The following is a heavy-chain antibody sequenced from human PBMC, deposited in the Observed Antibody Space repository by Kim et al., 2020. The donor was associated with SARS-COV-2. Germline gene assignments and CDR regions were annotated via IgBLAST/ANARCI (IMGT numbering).Heavy chain of an antibody. D-gene: IGHD6-6*01. Sequence: GGSLRLSCSASGFTFSSYAMHWVRQAPGKGLEYVSAISSNGGSTYYADSVKGRFTISRDNSKNTLYLQMSSLRAEDTAVYYCVKDSYSSSSGFDYWGQGTLVTVSS. CDR2: ISSNGGST. CDR3: VKDSYSSSSGFDY. CDR1: GFTFSSYA. J-gene: IGHJ4*02. V-gene: IGHV3-64D*09.